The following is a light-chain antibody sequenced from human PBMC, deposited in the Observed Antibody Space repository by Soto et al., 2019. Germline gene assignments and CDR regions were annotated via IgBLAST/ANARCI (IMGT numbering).Light chain of an antibody. CDR1: SSYVGGYNY. CDR3: SSYTTISTYV. J-gene: IGLJ1*01. V-gene: IGLV2-14*01. CDR2: DVR. Sequence: QSVRTKPVSVSGAPGQALSISYTGTSSYVGGYNYVSWYQQHPGKAPKLMIYDVRNRPSGVSNRFSGSKSVNTASLTISGLQAEDEADYYCSSYTTISTYVFGTGTKVTVL.